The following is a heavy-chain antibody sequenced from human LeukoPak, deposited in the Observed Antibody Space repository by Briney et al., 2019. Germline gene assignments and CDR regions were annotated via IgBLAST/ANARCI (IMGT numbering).Heavy chain of an antibody. Sequence: GGSLRLSCAASGFTFTNAWMSWVRQAPGKGLEWVGRIKSRTGGDTADYAAHMQGRFTISRDDSKNTLYLHMNSLKTEDTAVYYCTTVYCSSTSCAMSGNYWGQGTLVTVSS. CDR3: TTVYCSSTSCAMSGNY. D-gene: IGHD2-2*01. V-gene: IGHV3-15*01. CDR1: GFTFTNAW. CDR2: IKSRTGGDTA. J-gene: IGHJ4*02.